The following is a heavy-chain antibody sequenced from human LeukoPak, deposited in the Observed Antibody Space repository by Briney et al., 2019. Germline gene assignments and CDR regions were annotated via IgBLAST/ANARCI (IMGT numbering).Heavy chain of an antibody. Sequence: ASVKASCKASGYTFTSCGISWVRQAPGQGLEWMGWISAYNGNTNYAQKLQGRVTMTTDTSTSTAYMELRSLRSDDTAVYYCARVVVPACNDYWGQGTLVTVSS. CDR3: ARVVVPACNDY. CDR2: ISAYNGNT. V-gene: IGHV1-18*01. D-gene: IGHD2-2*01. J-gene: IGHJ4*02. CDR1: GYTFTSCG.